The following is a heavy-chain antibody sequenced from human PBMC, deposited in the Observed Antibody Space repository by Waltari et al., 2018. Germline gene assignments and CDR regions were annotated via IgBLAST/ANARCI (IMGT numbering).Heavy chain of an antibody. CDR3: ARGTVRTFAEDLEYLDV. J-gene: IGHJ2*01. Sequence: LVESGGGMVQPGRSLRLSCVGSGFTFSNYAMHWVRQAPGEGLDWVSVMSYDGTSKFYADSVKGRFTISRDNSKNTLYLQMNSLRNDDTAVYYCARGTVRTFAEDLEYLDVWGRGTLVTVSS. CDR1: GFTFSNYA. V-gene: IGHV3-30-3*01. D-gene: IGHD3-16*01. CDR2: MSYDGTSK.